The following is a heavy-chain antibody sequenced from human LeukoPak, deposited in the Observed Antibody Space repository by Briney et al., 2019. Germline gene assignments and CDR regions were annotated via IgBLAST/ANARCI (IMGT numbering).Heavy chain of an antibody. D-gene: IGHD6-13*01. CDR3: AKGDPFRAGWFDP. CDR2: IYHSGST. CDR1: GYSISSGHY. Sequence: SETLSLTCTVSGYSISSGHYWGWIRQPPGKGLEWIGSIYHSGSTNYNPSLKSRVTMSVDTSKNQFSLKLSSVTAADTAVYYCAKGDPFRAGWFDPWGQGILVIVSS. J-gene: IGHJ5*02. V-gene: IGHV4-38-2*02.